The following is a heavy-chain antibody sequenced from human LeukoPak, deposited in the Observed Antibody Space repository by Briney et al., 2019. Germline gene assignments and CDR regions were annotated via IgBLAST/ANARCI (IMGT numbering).Heavy chain of an antibody. Sequence: GGSLRLSCAASGFTFSSYGMYWVRQAPGKGLEWVAFIRYDGSNKHYADSVKGRFTMSRDNSKNTLYLQMNSLRAEDTAVYYCAKAFSSGRYSDHWGQGTLVTVSS. CDR2: IRYDGSNK. CDR1: GFTFSSYG. V-gene: IGHV3-30*02. CDR3: AKAFSSGRYSDH. D-gene: IGHD6-19*01. J-gene: IGHJ4*02.